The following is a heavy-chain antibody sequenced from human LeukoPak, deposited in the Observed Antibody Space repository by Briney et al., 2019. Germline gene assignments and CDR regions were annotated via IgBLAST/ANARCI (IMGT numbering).Heavy chain of an antibody. CDR2: ISAYNGNT. CDR1: GYTFTSYG. J-gene: IGHJ3*02. V-gene: IGHV1-18*01. D-gene: IGHD3-3*01. CDR3: AREGDFWSGQGAFDI. Sequence: ASVKVSCKASGYTFTSYGISWVRQAPGQGLEWMGWISAYNGNTNHAQKLQGRVTMTTDTSTSTAYMELRSLRSDDTAVYYCAREGDFWSGQGAFDIWGQGTMVTVSS.